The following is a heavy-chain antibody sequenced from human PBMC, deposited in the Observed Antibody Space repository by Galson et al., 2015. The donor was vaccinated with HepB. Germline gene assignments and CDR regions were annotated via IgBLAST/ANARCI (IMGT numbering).Heavy chain of an antibody. D-gene: IGHD3-16*01. J-gene: IGHJ4*02. Sequence: SLRLSCATSGFTFSSYGMYWVRQAPGKGLEWVAVIWYDGSIEYYRDSVRGRFTVSRDNSRNILYLQMSSLRAEDTAVYYCARDLGFSLDYWGQGTLVTVSS. CDR1: GFTFSSYG. CDR3: ARDLGFSLDY. CDR2: IWYDGSIE. V-gene: IGHV3-33*01.